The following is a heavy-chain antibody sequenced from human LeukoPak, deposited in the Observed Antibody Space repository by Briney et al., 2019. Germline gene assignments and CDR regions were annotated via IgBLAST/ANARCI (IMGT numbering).Heavy chain of an antibody. CDR3: ASLNYYDSSGYPRVYFDY. Sequence: SETLSLTCTVSGGSISSYYWSWIRQPAGKGLEWIGRIYTSGSTNYNPSLKSRVTMSVDTSKNQFSLKLSSVTAADTAVYYCASLNYYDSSGYPRVYFDYWGQGTLVTVSS. V-gene: IGHV4-4*07. CDR1: GGSISSYY. CDR2: IYTSGST. D-gene: IGHD3-22*01. J-gene: IGHJ4*02.